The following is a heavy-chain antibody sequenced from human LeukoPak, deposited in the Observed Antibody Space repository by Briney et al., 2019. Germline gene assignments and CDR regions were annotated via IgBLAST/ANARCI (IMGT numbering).Heavy chain of an antibody. CDR2: MSPNSGNT. V-gene: IGHV1-8*01. CDR3: ARGPGAYYYVSGSYCV. D-gene: IGHD3-10*01. J-gene: IGHJ4*02. CDR1: GYTFTSYD. Sequence: ASVKVSCKASGYTFTSYDINWVRQATGQGLEWMGWMSPNSGNTGYAQKFQGRVTMTRNTSISTAYMELSSLRSEDTAVYYCARGPGAYYYVSGSYCVWGQGTLVTVSS.